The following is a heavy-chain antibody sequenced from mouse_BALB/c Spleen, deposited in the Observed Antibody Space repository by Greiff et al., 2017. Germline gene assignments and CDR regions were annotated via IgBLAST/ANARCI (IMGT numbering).Heavy chain of an antibody. V-gene: IGHV1S81*02. CDR1: GYTFTSYY. CDR3: ATGFAY. CDR2: INPSNGGT. J-gene: IGHJ3*01. Sequence: QVHVKQSGAELVKPGASVKLSCKASGYTFTSYYMYWVKQRPGQGLEWIGEINPSNGGTNFNEKFKSKATLTVDKSSSTAYMQLSSLTSEDSAVYYCATGFAYGGQGTLVTVSA.